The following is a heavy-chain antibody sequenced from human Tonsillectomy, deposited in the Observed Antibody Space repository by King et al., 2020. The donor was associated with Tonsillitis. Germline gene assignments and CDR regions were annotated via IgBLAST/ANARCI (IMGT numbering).Heavy chain of an antibody. CDR2: IYSSGST. Sequence: QLQESGPGLVRPSQTLSLTCTVSRGSISSDRYYWSWIRQPAGKGLEWSGRIYSSGSTNNNPSLQSRVTISVDTSKNHFSLKLSSVTAADTAVYYCARAEIGASFDSWGQGTLVTVSS. D-gene: IGHD1-26*01. J-gene: IGHJ4*02. CDR3: ARAEIGASFDS. CDR1: RGSISSDRYY. V-gene: IGHV4-61*02.